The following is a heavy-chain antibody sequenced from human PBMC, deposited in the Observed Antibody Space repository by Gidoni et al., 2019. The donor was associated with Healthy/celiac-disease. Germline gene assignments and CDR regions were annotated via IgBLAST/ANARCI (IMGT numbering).Heavy chain of an antibody. CDR3: AVAIRELYGSGHWYFDL. J-gene: IGHJ2*01. V-gene: IGHV1-69*01. D-gene: IGHD3-10*01. CDR1: GGTFSSYA. Sequence: QVQLVQSGAEVKKPGSSVKVSCTASGGTFSSYAISWVRQAPGQGLEWMGGIIPIFGTANYAQKFQGRVTITADESTSTAYMELSSLRSEDTAVYYCAVAIRELYGSGHWYFDLWGRGTLVTVSS. CDR2: IIPIFGTA.